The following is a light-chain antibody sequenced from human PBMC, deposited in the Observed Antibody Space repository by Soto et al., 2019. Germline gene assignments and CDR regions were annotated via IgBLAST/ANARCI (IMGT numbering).Light chain of an antibody. V-gene: IGKV3D-15*01. CDR1: QSVSSN. Sequence: ELVMTQSPATLSVSPGERATLSCRASQSVSSNLAWYQQKPGQAPRLLLYATSTRAMGIPARFRGSGSGTEFTLTISSLQSEDFAVYYCHQYHNWPRTFGQGTKVDIK. J-gene: IGKJ1*01. CDR2: ATS. CDR3: HQYHNWPRT.